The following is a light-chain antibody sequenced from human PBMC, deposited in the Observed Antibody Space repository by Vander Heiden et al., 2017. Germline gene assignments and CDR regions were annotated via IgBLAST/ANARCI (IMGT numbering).Light chain of an antibody. Sequence: QTVLPQPPSASGTPGQRVTISCSGSSSNIGTNVVSWYQQLPGTAPKLLIHTNDKRPSGVPDRFSGSKSGTSASRAISGLQSEDEADYYCAVWDDSLNGPGYVFGTGTKVTVL. CDR2: TND. CDR1: SSNIGTNV. J-gene: IGLJ1*01. CDR3: AVWDDSLNGPGYV. V-gene: IGLV1-44*01.